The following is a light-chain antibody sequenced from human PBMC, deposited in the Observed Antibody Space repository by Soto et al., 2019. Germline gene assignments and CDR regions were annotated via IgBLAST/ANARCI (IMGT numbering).Light chain of an antibody. Sequence: EIVLTQSPGTLSLSPGERATLSCRASQSVSSSYLAWYQQKPGQAPRLLIYGASSRATGIPDRFSGSGSGTGFTLTISRLEPEDFAVYYCQQYGSSRLTFGGGTKVDIK. CDR3: QQYGSSRLT. J-gene: IGKJ4*01. CDR2: GAS. CDR1: QSVSSSY. V-gene: IGKV3-20*01.